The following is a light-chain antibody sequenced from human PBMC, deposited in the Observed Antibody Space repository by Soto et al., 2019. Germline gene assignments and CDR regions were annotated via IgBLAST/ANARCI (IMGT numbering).Light chain of an antibody. CDR3: ETWDSNTLYV. Sequence: QPVLTQSSSASASLGSSVKLTGTLSSGHSSYIIAWHQQQPGKAPRYLMKLEGSGSYNKGSGVPDRFSGSSSGADRYLTISNLQVEDEADYYCETWDSNTLYVFGTGTKVTVL. CDR2: LEGSGSY. CDR1: SGHSSYI. V-gene: IGLV4-60*02. J-gene: IGLJ1*01.